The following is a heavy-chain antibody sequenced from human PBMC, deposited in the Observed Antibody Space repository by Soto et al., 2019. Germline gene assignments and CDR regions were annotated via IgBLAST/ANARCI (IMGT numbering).Heavy chain of an antibody. CDR2: ISLSGSTI. CDR3: ARESFSASPNFFDY. D-gene: IGHD3-3*02. V-gene: IGHV3-48*03. Sequence: VGSLRLSCAASGFAFSNYEMNWVRQAPGKGLEWVSYISLSGSTIYYADSVKGRFTISRDDAKNSLYLQMDSLGADDTAVYYCARESFSASPNFFDYWGQGTLVTVSS. J-gene: IGHJ4*02. CDR1: GFAFSNYE.